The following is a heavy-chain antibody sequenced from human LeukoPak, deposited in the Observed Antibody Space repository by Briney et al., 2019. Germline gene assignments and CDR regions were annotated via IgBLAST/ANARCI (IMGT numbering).Heavy chain of an antibody. V-gene: IGHV3-23*01. J-gene: IGHJ4*02. Sequence: GGSLRLSCAASGFTFSSYAMSWVRQAQGKGPDWVSVISSGGYTFYADSVKGRFTISIDNPKNTVFLQINSLRAEDTAVYYCARGPPSNSWGQGTLVTVSS. D-gene: IGHD5-24*01. CDR2: ISSGGYT. CDR3: ARGPPSNS. CDR1: GFTFSSYA.